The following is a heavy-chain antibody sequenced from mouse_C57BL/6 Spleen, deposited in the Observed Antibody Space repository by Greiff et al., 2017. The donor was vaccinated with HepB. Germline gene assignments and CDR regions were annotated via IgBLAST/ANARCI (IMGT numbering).Heavy chain of an antibody. V-gene: IGHV1-69*01. Sequence: QVQLQQSGAELVMPGASVKLSCKASGYTFTSYWMHWVKQRPGQGLEWIGEIDPSDSYTNYNQKFKGKSTLTVDKSSSTAYMQLSSLTSEDSAVYYCARAMGTAQAGFAYWGQGTLVTVSA. D-gene: IGHD3-2*02. J-gene: IGHJ3*01. CDR3: ARAMGTAQAGFAY. CDR1: GYTFTSYW. CDR2: IDPSDSYT.